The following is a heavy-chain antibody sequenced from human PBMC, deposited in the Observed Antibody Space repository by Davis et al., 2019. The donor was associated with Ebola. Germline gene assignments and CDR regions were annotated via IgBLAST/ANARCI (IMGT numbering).Heavy chain of an antibody. CDR2: IKQDGSEK. Sequence: GGSLRLSCAASGFTFSSYWMSWVRQAPGKGLQWVANIKQDGSEKYYVDSVQGRFTISRDNAKNSLYLQMNSLRAEDTAFYYCARHQYDSSGSYYFHFWGQGTLVTVSS. CDR3: ARHQYDSSGSYYFHF. V-gene: IGHV3-7*03. CDR1: GFTFSSYW. J-gene: IGHJ4*02. D-gene: IGHD3-22*01.